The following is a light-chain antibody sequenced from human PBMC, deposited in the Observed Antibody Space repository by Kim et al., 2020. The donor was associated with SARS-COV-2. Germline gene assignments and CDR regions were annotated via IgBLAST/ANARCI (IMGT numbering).Light chain of an antibody. CDR1: SLRSNS. J-gene: IGLJ1*01. Sequence: ALGQTVRITCQGDSLRSNSAAWYQQKSGQAPVFVIYGTDNRPSGIPDRFSGSTSGDTASLTITGTQAEDEADYYCHSRDSSGDHEIFGPGTKVTVL. V-gene: IGLV3-19*01. CDR3: HSRDSSGDHEI. CDR2: GTD.